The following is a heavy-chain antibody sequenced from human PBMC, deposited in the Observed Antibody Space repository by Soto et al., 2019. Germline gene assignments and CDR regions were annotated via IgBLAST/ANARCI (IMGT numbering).Heavy chain of an antibody. J-gene: IGHJ5*02. CDR1: RGSISSSSYY. CDR3: ARSYYDRTGFAVHP. Sequence: SETLSLTCTVSRGSISSSSYYWGWIRQPPGKGLEWIGSIYYSGSTYYNPSLKSRVTISVDTSKNQFSLKLSSVTASDTAVYYCARSYYDRTGFAVHPSGQAPLVTVSS. V-gene: IGHV4-39*01. CDR2: IYYSGST. D-gene: IGHD3-22*01.